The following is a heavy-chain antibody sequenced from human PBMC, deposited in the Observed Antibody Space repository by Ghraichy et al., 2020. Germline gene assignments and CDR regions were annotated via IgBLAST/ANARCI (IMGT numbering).Heavy chain of an antibody. Sequence: GGSLRLSCAASGFTFSSYSMNWVRQAPGKGLEWVSSISSSSSYIYYADSVKGRFTISRDNAKNSLYLQMNSLRAEDTAVYYCARDGVKGMGRGVIRRRSSYYMDVWGKGTTVTVSS. D-gene: IGHD3-10*01. J-gene: IGHJ6*03. CDR3: ARDGVKGMGRGVIRRRSSYYMDV. V-gene: IGHV3-21*01. CDR2: ISSSSSYI. CDR1: GFTFSSYS.